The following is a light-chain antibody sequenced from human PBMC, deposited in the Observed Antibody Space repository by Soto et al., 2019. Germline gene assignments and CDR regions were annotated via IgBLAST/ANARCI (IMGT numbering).Light chain of an antibody. Sequence: DIQLTQSPSFLSASVGDRVTITCRASQGIGSYLAWYQQRPGKAPKLLIYAASTLQSGVPSRFSGSGPGTEFTLTISRLQTEDFATFYCQQLNSYPRTFGQGTKLDI. V-gene: IGKV1-9*01. CDR1: QGIGSY. J-gene: IGKJ2*01. CDR2: AAS. CDR3: QQLNSYPRT.